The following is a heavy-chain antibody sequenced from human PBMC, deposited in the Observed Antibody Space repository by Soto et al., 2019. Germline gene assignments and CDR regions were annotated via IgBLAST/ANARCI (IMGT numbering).Heavy chain of an antibody. D-gene: IGHD6-13*01. CDR2: IYPGDSDT. CDR3: ARRMQQRTGSYDF. Sequence: GESLKISCKGSGYIFSNYWIGWVRQMPGKGLEWRGIIYPGDSDTKYSPSFQGQVTISADKSISTAYLQWSGLKASDTAMYFCARRMQQRTGSYDFWVYGTLVTVSS. CDR1: GYIFSNYW. J-gene: IGHJ4*01. V-gene: IGHV5-51*01.